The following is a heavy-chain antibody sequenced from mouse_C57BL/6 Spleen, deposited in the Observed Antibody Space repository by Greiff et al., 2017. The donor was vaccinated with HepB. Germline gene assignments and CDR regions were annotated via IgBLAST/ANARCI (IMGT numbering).Heavy chain of an antibody. CDR2: INPNNGGT. Sequence: VQLQQSGPELVKPGASVKMSCKASGYTFTDYNMHWVKQSHGKSLEWIGYINPNNGGTSYNQKFKGKATLTVNKSSSTAYMELRSLTSEDSAVYYCASEAMVTTEGLFAYWGQGTLVTVSA. CDR3: ASEAMVTTEGLFAY. D-gene: IGHD2-2*01. V-gene: IGHV1-22*01. CDR1: GYTFTDYN. J-gene: IGHJ3*01.